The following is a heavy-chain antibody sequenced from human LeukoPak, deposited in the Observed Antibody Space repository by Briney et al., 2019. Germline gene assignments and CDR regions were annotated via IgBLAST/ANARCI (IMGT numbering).Heavy chain of an antibody. CDR1: GFSFSAYW. V-gene: IGHV3-7*01. CDR3: AMFGYVAALDL. J-gene: IGHJ4*02. D-gene: IGHD3-10*02. CDR2: INPTGGET. Sequence: GGSLRLSCAASGFSFSAYWMTWVRQAPGTGLEWVANINPTGGETYYVDPVKGRFTISRDNAKNLVSLQMNSLRAEDTAVYYCAMFGYVAALDLCGQGTLVTVSS.